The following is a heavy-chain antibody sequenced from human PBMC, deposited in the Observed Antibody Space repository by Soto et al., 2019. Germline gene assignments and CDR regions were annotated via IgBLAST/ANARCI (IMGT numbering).Heavy chain of an antibody. CDR2: ISAYNGNT. Sequence: QVQLVQSGAEVKKPGASVKVSCKASGYTFTNYAFSWVRQAPGQGLEWMGWISAYNGNTNYPQKLQGRVTMTTDTSTSTAYMDLRSLRSDDTAVYYCARDLAAAGPFDYWGQGTLVTVSS. CDR3: ARDLAAAGPFDY. D-gene: IGHD6-13*01. V-gene: IGHV1-18*01. J-gene: IGHJ4*02. CDR1: GYTFTNYA.